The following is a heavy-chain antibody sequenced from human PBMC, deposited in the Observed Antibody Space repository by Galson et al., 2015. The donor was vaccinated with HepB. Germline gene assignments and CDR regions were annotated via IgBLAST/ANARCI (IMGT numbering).Heavy chain of an antibody. CDR1: GDSVSSNSAA. CDR3: ARDHYGSGSYTYYFDY. V-gene: IGHV6-1*01. CDR2: TYYRSKWYN. Sequence: CAISGDSVSSNSAAWNWIRQSPSRGLEWLGRTYYRSKWYNDYAVSVKSRITINPDTSKNQFSLQLNSVTPEDTAVYYCARDHYGSGSYTYYFDYWGRGTLVTVSS. D-gene: IGHD3-10*01. J-gene: IGHJ4*02.